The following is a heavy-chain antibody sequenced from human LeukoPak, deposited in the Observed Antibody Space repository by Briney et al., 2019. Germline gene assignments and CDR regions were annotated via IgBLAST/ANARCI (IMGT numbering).Heavy chain of an antibody. Sequence: GGSLRLSCAASGFTFDDYAMHWVRQAPGKGLEWVSGISWNSGSIGYADSVKGRFTISRDNAKNSLYLQMNSLRAEDTAVYYCARGVDDIAVAGHFDYWGQGTLVTVSS. CDR1: GFTFDDYA. D-gene: IGHD6-19*01. CDR3: ARGVDDIAVAGHFDY. J-gene: IGHJ4*02. V-gene: IGHV3-9*01. CDR2: ISWNSGSI.